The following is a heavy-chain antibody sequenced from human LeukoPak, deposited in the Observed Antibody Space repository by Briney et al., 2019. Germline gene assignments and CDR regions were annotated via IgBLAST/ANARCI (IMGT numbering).Heavy chain of an antibody. J-gene: IGHJ4*02. Sequence: GGSLRLSCAASGFTFSSYGMHWVRQAPGKGLEWVAVISYDGSNKYYADSVKGRFTISRDNSKNTLYLQMNSLRAEDTAVYYRAKDVGIAPYRYWGQGTLVTVSS. D-gene: IGHD6-13*01. CDR2: ISYDGSNK. CDR3: AKDVGIAPYRY. V-gene: IGHV3-30*18. CDR1: GFTFSSYG.